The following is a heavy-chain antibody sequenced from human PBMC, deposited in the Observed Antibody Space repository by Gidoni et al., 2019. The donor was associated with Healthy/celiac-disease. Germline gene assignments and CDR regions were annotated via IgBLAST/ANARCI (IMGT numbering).Heavy chain of an antibody. J-gene: IGHJ4*02. CDR3: ARASSNYEFWSGSAD. D-gene: IGHD3-3*01. Sequence: QVQLVESGGGVVQPGRSLRLSRAASGFTFSSYAMHWVRQAPGKGLEWVAVISYDGSNKYYADSVKGRFTISRDNSKNTLYLQMNSLRAEDTAVYYCARASSNYEFWSGSADWGQGTLVTVSS. V-gene: IGHV3-30-3*01. CDR2: ISYDGSNK. CDR1: GFTFSSYA.